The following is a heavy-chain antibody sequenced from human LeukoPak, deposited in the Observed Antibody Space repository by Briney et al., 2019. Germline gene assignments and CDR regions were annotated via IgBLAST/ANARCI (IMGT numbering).Heavy chain of an antibody. Sequence: PGGSLRLSCAASGFTFSSYSMNWVRQAPGKGLEWVSYISSSSSTIYYADSVKGRFTISRDNAKNSLYLQMNSLRAEDTALYYCAREIVTTDNYYYMGVWGKGTTVTVSS. V-gene: IGHV3-48*04. CDR1: GFTFSSYS. D-gene: IGHD4-17*01. J-gene: IGHJ6*03. CDR3: AREIVTTDNYYYMGV. CDR2: ISSSSSTI.